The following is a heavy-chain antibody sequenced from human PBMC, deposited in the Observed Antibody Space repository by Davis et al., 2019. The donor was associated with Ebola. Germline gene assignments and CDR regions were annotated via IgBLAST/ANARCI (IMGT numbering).Heavy chain of an antibody. Sequence: ASVNVSCKATGYTFTGYYMHWVRQAPGQGLEWMGWIHPNSGGTNYAQKFQGRVTMTRDTSISTAYMELSRLRPDDTAVYYCASSDSSGSGDYWGQGTLVTVSS. J-gene: IGHJ4*02. CDR3: ASSDSSGSGDY. CDR1: GYTFTGYY. CDR2: IHPNSGGT. V-gene: IGHV1-2*02. D-gene: IGHD3-22*01.